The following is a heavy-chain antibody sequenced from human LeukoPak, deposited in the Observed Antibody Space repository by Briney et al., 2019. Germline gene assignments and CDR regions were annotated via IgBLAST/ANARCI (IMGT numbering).Heavy chain of an antibody. J-gene: IGHJ4*02. CDR3: AKDPTDRFLEWLGDAGDQGNYFDY. CDR1: GGSISSGGYY. Sequence: NPSETLSLTCTVSGGSISSGGYYWSWIRQHPGKGLEWIGYIYYSGSTYYNPSLKSRVTISVDTSKNQFSLKLSSVTAADTAVYYCAKDPTDRFLEWLGDAGDQGNYFDYWGQGTLVTVSS. D-gene: IGHD3-3*01. CDR2: IYYSGST. V-gene: IGHV4-31*03.